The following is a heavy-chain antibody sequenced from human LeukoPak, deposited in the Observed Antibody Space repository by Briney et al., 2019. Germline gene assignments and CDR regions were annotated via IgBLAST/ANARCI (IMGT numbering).Heavy chain of an antibody. J-gene: IGHJ4*02. D-gene: IGHD2-15*01. CDR1: GGSISSSSHY. V-gene: IGHV4-39*01. Sequence: PSETLSLTCTVSGGSISSSSHYWGWIRQPPGKGLEWIGSIYYSGSTYYNPSLKSRVTISVDTSKNQFSLKLSSVTAADTAVYYCARQDVVVVAATPDVFDYWGQGTLVTVSS. CDR3: ARQDVVVVAATPDVFDY. CDR2: IYYSGST.